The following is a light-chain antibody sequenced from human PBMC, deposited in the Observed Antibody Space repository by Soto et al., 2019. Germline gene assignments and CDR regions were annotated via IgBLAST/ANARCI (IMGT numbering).Light chain of an antibody. CDR2: DVS. Sequence: QSALTQPASVSGSPGQSITISCTGTSSDDGGYNYVSWYQQHPGKAPKLMIYDVSNRPSGVSNRFSGSKSGNTASLTISGLQAEDEADYYCSSYTSSSLNVFGTGTKLTVL. CDR3: SSYTSSSLNV. V-gene: IGLV2-14*01. CDR1: SSDDGGYNY. J-gene: IGLJ1*01.